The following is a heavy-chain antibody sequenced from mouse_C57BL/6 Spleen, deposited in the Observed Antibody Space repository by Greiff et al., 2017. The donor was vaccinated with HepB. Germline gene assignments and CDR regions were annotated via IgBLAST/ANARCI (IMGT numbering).Heavy chain of an antibody. V-gene: IGHV1-82*01. CDR1: GYAFSSSW. CDR2: IYPGDGDT. CDR3: ARSPYDYCGSHWYFDV. J-gene: IGHJ1*03. D-gene: IGHD1-1*01. Sequence: VQLQQSGPELVKPGASVKISCKASGYAFSSSWMNWVKQRPGKGLEWIGRIYPGDGDTNYNGKFKGKATLTADKSSSTAYMQLSSLTSVDSAVYFCARSPYDYCGSHWYFDVWGKGTTVTVSS.